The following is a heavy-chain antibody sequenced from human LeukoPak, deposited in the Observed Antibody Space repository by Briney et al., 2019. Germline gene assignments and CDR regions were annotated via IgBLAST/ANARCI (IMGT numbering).Heavy chain of an antibody. CDR3: ARAIAVAGTLGY. J-gene: IGHJ4*02. CDR2: ISSSSSYI. CDR1: GFTFSSYS. V-gene: IGHV3-21*01. Sequence: PGGSLRLSCAASGFTFSSYSMNWVRQAPGKGLEWVSSISSSSSYIYYADSVKGRFTISRDNAKNSLYLQMNSLRAEDMAVYYCARAIAVAGTLGYWGQGTLVTVSS. D-gene: IGHD6-19*01.